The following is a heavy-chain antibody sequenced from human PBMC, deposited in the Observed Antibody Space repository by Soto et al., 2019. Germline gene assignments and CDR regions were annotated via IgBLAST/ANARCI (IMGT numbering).Heavy chain of an antibody. V-gene: IGHV2-5*02. CDR3: ARTKLGIAGGYYFDY. CDR1: GFSLSTSGVG. Sequence: SGPTLVNPTQTLTLTCTFSGFSLSTSGVGVGWIRQPPGKALEWLALIDWDDDKHYSPSLKTRLTISKDTSKNQVVLTMTNMDPVDTATYYCARTKLGIAGGYYFDYWGQGTLVTVSS. D-gene: IGHD6-13*01. J-gene: IGHJ4*02. CDR2: IDWDDDK.